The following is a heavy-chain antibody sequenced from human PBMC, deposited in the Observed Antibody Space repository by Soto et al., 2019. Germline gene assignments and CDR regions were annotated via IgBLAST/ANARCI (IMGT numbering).Heavy chain of an antibody. Sequence: PSVKVSCKASGYTFTRYYMHWVRQAPGQGLEWMGIINPSGGSTSYAQKFQGRVTMTRETSTRTVYMELSSLRSEDTAVYYCASHYYDILTGYFDAFDIWGQGTMVTVSS. CDR3: ASHYYDILTGYFDAFDI. V-gene: IGHV1-46*01. CDR1: GYTFTRYY. J-gene: IGHJ3*02. CDR2: INPSGGST. D-gene: IGHD3-9*01.